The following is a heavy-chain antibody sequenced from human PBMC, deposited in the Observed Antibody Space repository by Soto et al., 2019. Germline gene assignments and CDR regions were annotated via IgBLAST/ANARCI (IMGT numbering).Heavy chain of an antibody. Sequence: ETLSLTCTVSGGSISSYYWSWIRQPPGKGLEWIGYIYYSGSTNYNPSLKSRVTISVDTSKNQFSLKLSSVTAADTAVYYCARATVTTDYYYYGMDVWGQGTTVTVSS. CDR2: IYYSGST. CDR1: GGSISSYY. J-gene: IGHJ6*02. V-gene: IGHV4-59*01. D-gene: IGHD4-17*01. CDR3: ARATVTTDYYYYGMDV.